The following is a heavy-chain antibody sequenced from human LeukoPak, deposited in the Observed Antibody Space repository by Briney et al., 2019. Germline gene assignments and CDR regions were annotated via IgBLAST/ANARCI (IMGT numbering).Heavy chain of an antibody. CDR2: IIPIFGAT. V-gene: IGHV1-69*05. Sequence: SVKVSCKASGGTFRRYALSCVRHAPGEGLESMGEIIPIFGATNYAKKFQGRVTITTDESTSTAYMELSSLRSEDTAVYYCARDPTGAWFDPWGQGTLVTVSS. J-gene: IGHJ5*02. D-gene: IGHD4-11*01. CDR1: GGTFRRYA. CDR3: ARDPTGAWFDP.